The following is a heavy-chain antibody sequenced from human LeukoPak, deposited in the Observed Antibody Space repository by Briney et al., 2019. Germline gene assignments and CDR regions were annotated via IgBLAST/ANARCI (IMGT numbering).Heavy chain of an antibody. CDR3: AKARGNYFTHLDY. Sequence: GGSLRLSCAASGFTFTNYAMSWVRQAPGKGLEWVSTVTGSGDGTFYAVSVKGRFTISRDNSKNTLFLQMNSLRAEDTAVYYCAKARGNYFTHLDYWGQGTLVTVSS. D-gene: IGHD2/OR15-2a*01. J-gene: IGHJ4*02. CDR1: GFTFTNYA. CDR2: VTGSGDGT. V-gene: IGHV3-23*01.